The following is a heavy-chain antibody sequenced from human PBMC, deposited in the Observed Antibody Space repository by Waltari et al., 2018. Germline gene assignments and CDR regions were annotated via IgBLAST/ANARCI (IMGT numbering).Heavy chain of an antibody. Sequence: QVHLVESGGDVVQPGRVLRVSCTASGSLCSAYAMHWVRQAPGKGLEWVALISYDGMNTKYASSVEGRFTISRDNTKNTLFLQMNSLRLDDTAVYYCAKDDYGDEYFQHWGLGTLLTVSS. J-gene: IGHJ1*01. CDR2: ISYDGMNT. CDR3: AKDDYGDEYFQH. CDR1: GSLCSAYA. V-gene: IGHV3-30*18. D-gene: IGHD4-17*01.